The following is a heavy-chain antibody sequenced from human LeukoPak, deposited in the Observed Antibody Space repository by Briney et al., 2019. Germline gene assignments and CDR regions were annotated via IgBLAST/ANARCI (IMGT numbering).Heavy chain of an antibody. Sequence: GGSLRLSCAASGFTFSDYWMTWVRQAPGKGLEWVSSINNSSSYIYYADSVKGPFTISRDNAKNSLYLQMNSLRAEDTAVYYCASGHGMGYGSGSYYYWGQGTLVTVSS. CDR2: INNSSSYI. J-gene: IGHJ4*02. CDR1: GFTFSDYW. D-gene: IGHD3-10*01. V-gene: IGHV3-21*01. CDR3: ASGHGMGYGSGSYYY.